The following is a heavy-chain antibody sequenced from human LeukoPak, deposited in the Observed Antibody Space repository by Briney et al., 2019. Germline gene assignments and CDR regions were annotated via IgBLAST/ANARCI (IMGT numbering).Heavy chain of an antibody. CDR2: IKPYNGDT. D-gene: IGHD3-10*01. CDR3: ARDRNGSGSYVVY. J-gene: IGHJ4*02. CDR1: GSTFTTYG. V-gene: IGHV1-18*01. Sequence: GAAVKVSCKASGSTFTTYGISWVRLAPGQGLEWMGWIKPYNGDTNYAQKLQGRVTMTTDPSTSTAYMELRSLRSDDTAVYYCARDRNGSGSYVVYWGKGTLVTVSS.